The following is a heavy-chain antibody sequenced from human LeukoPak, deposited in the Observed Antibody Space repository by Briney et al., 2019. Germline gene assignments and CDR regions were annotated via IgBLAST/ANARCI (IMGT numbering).Heavy chain of an antibody. J-gene: IGHJ4*02. Sequence: SETLSLTCTVSGGSISRYYWNWIRQPAGKGLEWIGRIYTIGNTNYNPSLKSRVTMSVDTSKNQVSLKLSSVTAADTAVYYCARGVEQWLVPYFDYWGQGTLVTVSS. CDR1: GGSISRYY. D-gene: IGHD6-19*01. CDR2: IYTIGNT. CDR3: ARGVEQWLVPYFDY. V-gene: IGHV4-4*07.